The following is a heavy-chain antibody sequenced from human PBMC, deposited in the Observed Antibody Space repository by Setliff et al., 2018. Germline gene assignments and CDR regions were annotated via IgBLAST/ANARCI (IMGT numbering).Heavy chain of an antibody. V-gene: IGHV5-51*01. CDR1: GFSFTDFW. CDR2: IYAGDSDT. J-gene: IGHJ5*02. Sequence: PGESLKISCKGSGFSFTDFWIGWVRQMPGKGLEWMGLIYAGDSDTRYNPSFQGRVTMSADKSINTAYLQWSSLKASDTAIYYRARQKSTGSGNNWFDPWGQGTLVTVSS. CDR3: ARQKSTGSGNNWFDP. D-gene: IGHD3-10*01.